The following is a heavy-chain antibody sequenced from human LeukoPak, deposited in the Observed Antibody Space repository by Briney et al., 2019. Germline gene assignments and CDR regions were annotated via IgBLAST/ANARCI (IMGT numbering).Heavy chain of an antibody. CDR1: GYTFTGYY. CDR3: ARDQDYGGTSDY. CDR2: INPNSGGT. D-gene: IGHD4-23*01. Sequence: ASVKVSCKASGYTFTGYYMHWVRQAPGHGLEWMGWINPNSGGTNYAQKFQGRVTMTRDTSISTAYMELSRLRSDDTAVYYCARDQDYGGTSDYWGQGTLVTVSS. J-gene: IGHJ4*02. V-gene: IGHV1-2*02.